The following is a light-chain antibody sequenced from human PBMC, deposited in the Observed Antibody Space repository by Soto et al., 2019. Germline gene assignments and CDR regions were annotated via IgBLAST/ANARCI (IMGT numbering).Light chain of an antibody. Sequence: QSVLAQPPSVSGAPGQRITISCSGVSSNVGNNDVNWYQQLPEAAPKLLIYKGTQRPSGVPDRFSGSKSGTSASLAISGLQSEDEAEYYCAAWDDGLYVYVFGSGTKVTVL. J-gene: IGLJ1*01. CDR1: SSNVGNND. CDR2: KGT. V-gene: IGLV1-44*01. CDR3: AAWDDGLYVYV.